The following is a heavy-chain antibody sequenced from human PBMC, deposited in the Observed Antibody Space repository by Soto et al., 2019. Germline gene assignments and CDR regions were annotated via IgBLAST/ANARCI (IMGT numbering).Heavy chain of an antibody. Sequence: SETLSLTCTVSGGSISSYFWSWVRQPPGKGLEWIGYVHYSGRTNYNPSLKSRVTMSVDTSKNQFSLKLSSVTAADTAVYYCARVNQLAPKGNAFDIWGQGTMVTVS. CDR2: VHYSGRT. CDR3: ARVNQLAPKGNAFDI. J-gene: IGHJ3*02. CDR1: GGSISSYF. D-gene: IGHD2-2*01. V-gene: IGHV4-59*01.